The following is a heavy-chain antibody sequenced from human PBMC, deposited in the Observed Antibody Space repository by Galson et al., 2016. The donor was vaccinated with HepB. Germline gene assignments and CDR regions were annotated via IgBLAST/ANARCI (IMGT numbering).Heavy chain of an antibody. D-gene: IGHD3-10*01. J-gene: IGHJ6*02. V-gene: IGHV3-9*01. Sequence: SLRLSCAASGFIFDDYAMSWVRQIPGKGLEWVSTISWNSRRIGYADSVKGRFTVSRDNAKNSLHLQMNILKTEDTALYYCAKDRGNLNYYQLYGLDVWGQVTTVTVSS. CDR3: AKDRGNLNYYQLYGLDV. CDR1: GFIFDDYA. CDR2: ISWNSRRI.